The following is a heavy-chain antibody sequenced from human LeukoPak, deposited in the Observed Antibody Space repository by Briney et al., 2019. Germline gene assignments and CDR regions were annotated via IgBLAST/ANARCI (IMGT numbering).Heavy chain of an antibody. J-gene: IGHJ4*02. V-gene: IGHV4-38-2*02. CDR3: VRDPPDY. Sequence: SETLSLTCAVSGYSISSGGYWGWIRQPPGKGLQWIGCIYHDGSTYYNPSLQSRVTISVDTSKNQFSLKLSSVTATDTAVYYCVRDPPDYWGQGTLVTVSS. CDR2: IYHDGST. CDR1: GYSISSGGY.